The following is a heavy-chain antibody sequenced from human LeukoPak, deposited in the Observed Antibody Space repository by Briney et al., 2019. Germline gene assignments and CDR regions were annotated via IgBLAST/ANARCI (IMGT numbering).Heavy chain of an antibody. Sequence: SETLSLTCTVSGGSMSTTSYFWGWIRQPPGKGLERMGSTYYSGSTYDNPSLKSRVTISIDRSKNQFSLKLTSVTAADTAVYYCGRQSYDYGVDFWGQGTLVTVSS. CDR3: GRQSYDYGVDF. V-gene: IGHV4-39*01. D-gene: IGHD5-12*01. J-gene: IGHJ4*02. CDR1: GGSMSTTSYF. CDR2: TYYSGST.